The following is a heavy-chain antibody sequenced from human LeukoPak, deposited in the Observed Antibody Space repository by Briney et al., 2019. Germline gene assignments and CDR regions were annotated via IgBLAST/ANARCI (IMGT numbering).Heavy chain of an antibody. Sequence: SETLSLTCAVYGGSFSVYHWSWIRQPPGKGLEWIGEINHSGSTNYNPSLKSRVTISVDTSKNQFSLKLSSVTAADTAVYYCARHVRVVGATTEGIDYWGQGTLVTVSS. D-gene: IGHD1-26*01. V-gene: IGHV4-34*01. CDR2: INHSGST. J-gene: IGHJ4*02. CDR3: ARHVRVVGATTEGIDY. CDR1: GGSFSVYH.